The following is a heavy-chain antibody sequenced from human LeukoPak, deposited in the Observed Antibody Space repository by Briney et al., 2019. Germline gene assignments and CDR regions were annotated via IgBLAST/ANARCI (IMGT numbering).Heavy chain of an antibody. CDR3: AKWGDAFI. V-gene: IGHV3-23*01. D-gene: IGHD2-21*01. CDR2: ISGSGGST. Sequence: PGGSLRLSCVASGFIFTSYWMSWVRQAPGKGLEWVSAISGSGGSTYYADSVKGRFTISRDNSKNTLYLQMNSLRAEDTAVYYCAKWGDAFIWGQGTMVTVSS. CDR1: GFIFTSYW. J-gene: IGHJ3*02.